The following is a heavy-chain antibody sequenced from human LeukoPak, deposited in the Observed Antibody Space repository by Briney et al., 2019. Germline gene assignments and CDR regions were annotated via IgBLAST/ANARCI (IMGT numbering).Heavy chain of an antibody. V-gene: IGHV3-21*04. Sequence: GGSLRLSCAASGFTFSSYSMNWVRQAPGKGLEWVSSISSSSSYIYYADSVKGRFTISRDNSKNTLYLQMNSLRAEDTAVYHCTKSFDSSGYHLAPSDFWGRGTLVTVSS. CDR3: TKSFDSSGYHLAPSDF. D-gene: IGHD3-22*01. CDR2: ISSSSSYI. J-gene: IGHJ4*02. CDR1: GFTFSSYS.